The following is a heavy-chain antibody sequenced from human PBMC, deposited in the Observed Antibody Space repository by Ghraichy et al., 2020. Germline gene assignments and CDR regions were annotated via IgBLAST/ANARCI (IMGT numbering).Heavy chain of an antibody. CDR2: IYPGDSDT. D-gene: IGHD2/OR15-2a*01. J-gene: IGHJ6*02. CDR3: ARQGNMEDYYYYGMDV. V-gene: IGHV5-51*01. Sequence: GESLNISCKGSGYSFTSYWIGWVRQMPGKGLEWMGIIYPGDSDTRYSPSFQGQVTISADKSISTAYLQWSSLKASDTAMYYCARQGNMEDYYYYGMDVWGQGTTVTVSS. CDR1: GYSFTSYW.